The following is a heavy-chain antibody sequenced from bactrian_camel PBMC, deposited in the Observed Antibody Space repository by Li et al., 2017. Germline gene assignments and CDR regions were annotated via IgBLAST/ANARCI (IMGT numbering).Heavy chain of an antibody. CDR3: AAHGSWGCGPVVADFEY. CDR1: GLTYTMSEYR. V-gene: IGHV3S55*01. Sequence: HVQLVESGGGSVQAGGSLRVSCLVSGLTYTMSEYRFGWFRQAPGKEREEVAQLNTLGSTSYADSVKGRFSISKDNAKNTLYLQMNSLKSEDTAMYYCAAHGSWGCGPVVADFEYWGQGTQVTVS. CDR2: LNTLGST. D-gene: IGHD5*01. J-gene: IGHJ6*01.